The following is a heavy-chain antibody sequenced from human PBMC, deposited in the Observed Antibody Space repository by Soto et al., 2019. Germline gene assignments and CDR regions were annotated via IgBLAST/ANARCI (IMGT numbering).Heavy chain of an antibody. CDR2: TIPIFGTP. D-gene: IGHD6-6*01. V-gene: IGHV1-69*06. CDR3: ASPYTSSFAFDI. J-gene: IGHJ3*02. Sequence: QVQLVQSGAEVKKPGSSVKVSCKASGGTLSIYGSSWVRQAPGQGLEWMGGTIPIFGTPNYAQKFQGRVTITADKSTSTAYMELSSLRSEDTAVYYCASPYTSSFAFDIWGQGTVVTDSS. CDR1: GGTLSIYG.